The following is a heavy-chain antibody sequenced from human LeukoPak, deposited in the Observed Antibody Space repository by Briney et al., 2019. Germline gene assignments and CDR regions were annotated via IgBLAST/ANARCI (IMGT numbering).Heavy chain of an antibody. Sequence: SETLSLTCTVSGGSISSYYWSWIRQPAGKGLEWIGRIYTSGSTNYNPSLKSRVTMSVDTSKNQFSLKLSSVTAADTAVYYCARAGRGYCSSTSCEYNWFDPWGQGTLVTVSS. CDR2: IYTSGST. CDR3: ARAGRGYCSSTSCEYNWFDP. V-gene: IGHV4-4*07. CDR1: GGSISSYY. D-gene: IGHD2-2*01. J-gene: IGHJ5*02.